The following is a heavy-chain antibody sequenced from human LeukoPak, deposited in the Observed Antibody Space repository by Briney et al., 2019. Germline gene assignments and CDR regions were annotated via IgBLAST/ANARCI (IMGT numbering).Heavy chain of an antibody. CDR1: GGTFTIYA. Sequence: ASVTVSFTASGGTFTIYAISWVRQAPGQGLEWMGGIIPNSGGTNYAQKFQGRVTMTRDTSISTAYMELSRLRSDDTAVYYCARARRIAPDVWGQGTTVTVSS. V-gene: IGHV1-2*02. CDR2: IIPNSGGT. CDR3: ARARRIAPDV. D-gene: IGHD2-15*01. J-gene: IGHJ6*02.